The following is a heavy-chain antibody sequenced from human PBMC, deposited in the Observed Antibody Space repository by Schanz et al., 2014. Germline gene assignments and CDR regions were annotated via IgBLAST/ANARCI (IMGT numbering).Heavy chain of an antibody. J-gene: IGHJ4*02. Sequence: GPGVKKPGASVKVSCKASGYTFVSYSMHWVRQAPGQGLEWMGWISAYNGNTNYAQKLQGRVTITADRSTSTAYMELSSLRSEDTAVYYCARGYGDSPTDFWGQGTLVTDSS. CDR2: ISAYNGNT. CDR1: GYTFVSYS. CDR3: ARGYGDSPTDF. V-gene: IGHV1-18*04. D-gene: IGHD4-17*01.